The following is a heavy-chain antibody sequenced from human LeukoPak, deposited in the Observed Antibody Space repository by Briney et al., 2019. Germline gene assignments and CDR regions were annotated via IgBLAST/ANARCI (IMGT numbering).Heavy chain of an antibody. V-gene: IGHV4-38-2*01. CDR3: ARYTVGFYFDY. Sequence: PSETLSLTCAVSGYSISSGYYWSWVRQSPGKGLEWIATIHHSGVTYYTPSLKSRVTISVDTSKNEFSLKLSSMTAAGTAVYYCARYTVGFYFDYWGQGILVSVSS. CDR2: IHHSGVT. J-gene: IGHJ4*02. CDR1: GYSISSGYY. D-gene: IGHD2-2*02.